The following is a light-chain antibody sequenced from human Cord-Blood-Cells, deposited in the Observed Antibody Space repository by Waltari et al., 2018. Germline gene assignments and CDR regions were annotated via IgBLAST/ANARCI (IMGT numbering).Light chain of an antibody. J-gene: IGKJ2*03. V-gene: IGKV1-39*01. CDR3: QQSYSTSDS. CDR1: QSISSY. CDR2: AAS. Sequence: DIQMTQSPSSLSASVGDRVTITCRASQSISSYLNRYQQKPGKAPKLLIYAASSLQSGVPARFRGSGYGTDFTLTISSRQPEDVATYYCQQSYSTSDSFGQGTKLEIK.